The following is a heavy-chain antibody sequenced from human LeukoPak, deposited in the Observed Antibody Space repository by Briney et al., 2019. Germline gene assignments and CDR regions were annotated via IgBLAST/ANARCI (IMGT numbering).Heavy chain of an antibody. V-gene: IGHV3-30-3*01. Sequence: PGRSLRLSCAASGFTFSSYAMHWVRQAPGKGLEWVAVISYDGSNKYYADSVKGRFTISRVNSKNTLYLQMNSLRAEDTAVYYCARRTIGVDYWGQGTLVTVSS. CDR3: ARRTIGVDY. D-gene: IGHD2-2*01. CDR1: GFTFSSYA. J-gene: IGHJ4*02. CDR2: ISYDGSNK.